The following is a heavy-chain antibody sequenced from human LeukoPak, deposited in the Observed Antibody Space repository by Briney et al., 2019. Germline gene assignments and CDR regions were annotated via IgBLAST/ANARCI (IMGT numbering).Heavy chain of an antibody. Sequence: GGSLRLSCAASGFTFSTYGMHWVRQTPGKGLEWVAVISHDGSDKYYADSVKGRFTISRDNAKNTLYLQMNSLRAEDMAVYYCARSPYYYDSGSYHRSIDYWGQGTLVTVSS. CDR2: ISHDGSDK. D-gene: IGHD3-10*01. J-gene: IGHJ4*02. CDR3: ARSPYYYDSGSYHRSIDY. CDR1: GFTFSTYG. V-gene: IGHV3-30*03.